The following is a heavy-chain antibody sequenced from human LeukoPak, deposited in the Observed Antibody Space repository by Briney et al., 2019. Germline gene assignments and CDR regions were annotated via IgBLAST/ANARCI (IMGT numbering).Heavy chain of an antibody. CDR2: IYSGGST. Sequence: GGSLRLSCAASGFTVSSXYMSWVRQXPGKGLEWVSVIYSGGSTYYADSVKGRFTISRDNSKNTLYLQMNSLRAEDTAVYYCARDRHYGMDVWGQGTTVTVSS. CDR3: ARDRHYGMDV. V-gene: IGHV3-53*01. CDR1: GFTVSSXY. J-gene: IGHJ6*02.